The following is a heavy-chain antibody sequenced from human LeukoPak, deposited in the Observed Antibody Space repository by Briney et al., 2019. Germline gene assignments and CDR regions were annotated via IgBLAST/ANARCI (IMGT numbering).Heavy chain of an antibody. CDR1: GFTFSSYA. CDR2: ISGSGGST. CDR3: AKVAIVVVVAATDWFDP. V-gene: IGHV3-23*01. D-gene: IGHD2-15*01. Sequence: PGGSLRLSCAASGFTFSSYAMSWVRQSPGKGLEWVSAISGSGGSTYYADSVKGRFTISRDNSKNTLYLQMNSLRAEDTAVYYCAKVAIVVVVAATDWFDPWGQGTLVTVSS. J-gene: IGHJ5*02.